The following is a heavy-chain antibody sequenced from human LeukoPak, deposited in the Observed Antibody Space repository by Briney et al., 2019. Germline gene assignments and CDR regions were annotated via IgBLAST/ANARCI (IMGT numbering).Heavy chain of an antibody. Sequence: GGSLRLSCAASGFTFSSYAMSWVRQAPGKGLEWVGFIRSKAYGGTTEYAASVKGRFTISRDDSKSIAYLQMNSLKTEDTAVYYCTRGAYYGSGSYYITDFDYWGQGTLVTVSS. CDR1: GFTFSSYA. CDR2: IRSKAYGGTT. CDR3: TRGAYYGSGSYYITDFDY. D-gene: IGHD3-10*01. J-gene: IGHJ4*02. V-gene: IGHV3-49*04.